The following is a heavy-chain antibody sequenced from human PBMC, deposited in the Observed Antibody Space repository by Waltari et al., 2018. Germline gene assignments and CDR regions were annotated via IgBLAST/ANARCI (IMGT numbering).Heavy chain of an antibody. J-gene: IGHJ4*02. V-gene: IGHV3-74*01. CDR3: ASAYYDILD. Sequence: EVQLEESGGGLVQPGGSLRLSCAASGFTFSSYWMHWVRQAPGKGLVWVSRINSDGGTISYADSVKGRFTISRDNAKNTLYRQMNSLSAEDTAVYYCASAYYDILDWGQGTLVTVSS. CDR1: GFTFSSYW. D-gene: IGHD3-9*01. CDR2: INSDGGTI.